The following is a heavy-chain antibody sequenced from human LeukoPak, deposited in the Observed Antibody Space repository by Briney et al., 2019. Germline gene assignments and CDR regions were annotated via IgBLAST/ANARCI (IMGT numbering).Heavy chain of an antibody. D-gene: IGHD3-10*01. CDR1: GFTFSSYG. CDR3: AKDDGFGESLGPMDV. V-gene: IGHV3-30*02. J-gene: IGHJ6*02. Sequence: PGGSLRLSCAASGFTFSSYGMHWVRQAPGKGLEWVAFIRYDGSNKYYADSVKGRFTISRDNSKNTLYLQMNSLRAEDTAVYYCAKDDGFGESLGPMDVWGQGTTVTVSS. CDR2: IRYDGSNK.